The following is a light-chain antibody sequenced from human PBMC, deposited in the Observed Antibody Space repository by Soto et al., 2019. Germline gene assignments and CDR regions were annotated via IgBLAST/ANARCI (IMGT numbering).Light chain of an antibody. Sequence: EIVMTQSPATPSVSPGERATLSCRASQSIGNDLAWYQQKPGRSPRLLIYSSSTRATDIPVRFSGSGSGTEFTLTICSLQSQDFAVYYCQQSRIWPLTFGGGTKVEIE. V-gene: IGKV3-15*01. CDR1: QSIGND. CDR2: SSS. J-gene: IGKJ4*01. CDR3: QQSRIWPLT.